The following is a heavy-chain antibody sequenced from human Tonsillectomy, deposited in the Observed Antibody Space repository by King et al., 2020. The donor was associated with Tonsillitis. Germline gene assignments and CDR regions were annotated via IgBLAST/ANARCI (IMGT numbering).Heavy chain of an antibody. D-gene: IGHD5-24*01. J-gene: IGHJ1*01. CDR1: GFNFRSYW. V-gene: IGHV3-7*03. CDR2: IKQEGAEK. CDR3: AGGEGWLITD. Sequence: VQLVESGGGLVQPGGSLRLSCETSGFNFRSYWMNWVRQAPGKGLEWVANIKQEGAEKNYVDSVRGRFTSSRDNARNSLSLQMDSLRAEDTAVYYCAGGEGWLITDWGQGTLVTVSS.